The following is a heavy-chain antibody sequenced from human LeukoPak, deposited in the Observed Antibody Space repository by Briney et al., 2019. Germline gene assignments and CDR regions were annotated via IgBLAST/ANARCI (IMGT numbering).Heavy chain of an antibody. CDR2: ISYDGSNK. CDR3: ARDVVLEWLWDRNYGMDV. D-gene: IGHD3-3*01. Sequence: GGSLRLSCAASGFTFSSYAMHWVRQAPGKGLEWVAVISYDGSNKYYADSVKGRFTISRDNSKNTLYLQMNSPRAEDTAVYYCARDVVLEWLWDRNYGMDVWGQGTTVTVSS. J-gene: IGHJ6*02. CDR1: GFTFSSYA. V-gene: IGHV3-30-3*01.